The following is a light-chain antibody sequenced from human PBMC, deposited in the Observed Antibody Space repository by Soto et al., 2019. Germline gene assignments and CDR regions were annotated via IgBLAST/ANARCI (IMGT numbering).Light chain of an antibody. V-gene: IGKV1-5*01. J-gene: IGKJ4*01. Sequence: DIQMTQSPSTLAASVGDRVTITCRASQSISSWLAWYQQKPGKAPKLLIYDASSLESGVPSRFSGGGSGTEFTLTISSLQPDDFATYYCQQYSSYSPLTFGGGTKVDI. CDR1: QSISSW. CDR3: QQYSSYSPLT. CDR2: DAS.